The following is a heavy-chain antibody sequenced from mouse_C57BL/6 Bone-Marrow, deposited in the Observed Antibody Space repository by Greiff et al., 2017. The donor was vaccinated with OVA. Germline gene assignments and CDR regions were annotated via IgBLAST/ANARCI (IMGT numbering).Heavy chain of an antibody. CDR1: GFTFSSYA. CDR3: ARDGGDGYPWYVEV. D-gene: IGHD2-3*01. CDR2: ISDGGSYT. J-gene: IGHJ1*03. V-gene: IGHV5-4*01. Sequence: EVQLVESGGGLVKPGGSLKLSCAASGFTFSSYAMSWVRQTPEQRLEWVATISDGGSYTNYHDNVKGRSTFSRDNAKNNLYLQMSHLKSEDTSMYYCARDGGDGYPWYVEVWGTGTAVTVSS.